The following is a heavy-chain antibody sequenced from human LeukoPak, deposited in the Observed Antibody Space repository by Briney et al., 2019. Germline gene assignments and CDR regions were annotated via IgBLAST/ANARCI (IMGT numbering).Heavy chain of an antibody. Sequence: WGSLRFSCAAFCGFAMSWVRQAPGRGLEWVSAINGRGDDTYYPDSVKGRFTISRDNSNNTLYLQMNSLRAEDTAVYYCAKGHRSSSSFFDSWGQGILVTVSS. V-gene: IGHV3-23*01. CDR1: CGFA. J-gene: IGHJ4*02. D-gene: IGHD6-19*01. CDR2: INGRGDDT. CDR3: AKGHRSSSSFFDS.